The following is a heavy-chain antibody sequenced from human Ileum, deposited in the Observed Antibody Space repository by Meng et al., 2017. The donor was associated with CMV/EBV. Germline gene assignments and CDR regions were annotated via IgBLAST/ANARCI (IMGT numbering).Heavy chain of an antibody. CDR3: ARDLGRSPALDDC. Sequence: VRLVESGGGLVQPGGSLRLSCAASGFTFSIYWMHWVRQAPGKGLVWVSRINSDGSRTSYADSVQDRFTISRDNAKNTLYMQMNSLRAEDTAVYYCARDLGRSPALDDCWGPGTLVTVSS. CDR1: GFTFSIYW. V-gene: IGHV3-74*01. CDR2: INSDGSRT. D-gene: IGHD5-18*01. J-gene: IGHJ4*02.